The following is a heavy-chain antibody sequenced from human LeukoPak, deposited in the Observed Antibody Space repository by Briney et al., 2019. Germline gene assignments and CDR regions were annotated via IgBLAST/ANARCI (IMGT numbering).Heavy chain of an antibody. CDR2: INHSGST. D-gene: IGHD2-8*01. CDR3: ARGGRSANCTNGVCYSGGWFDP. V-gene: IGHV4-34*01. J-gene: IGHJ5*02. CDR1: GGSFSGYY. Sequence: PSETLSLTCAVYGGSFSGYYWSWTRQPPGKGLEWIGEINHSGSTNYNPSLKSRVTISVDTSKNQFSLKLSSVTAADTAVYYCARGGRSANCTNGVCYSGGWFDPWGQGTLVTVSS.